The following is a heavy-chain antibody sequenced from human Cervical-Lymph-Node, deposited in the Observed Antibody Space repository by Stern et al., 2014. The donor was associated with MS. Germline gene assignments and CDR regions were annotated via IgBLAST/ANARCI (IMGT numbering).Heavy chain of an antibody. V-gene: IGHV3-53*01. CDR1: GFTVSSNY. CDR2: IYSYENT. J-gene: IGHJ4*02. Sequence: VQLVESGGGLMQPGGSLRLSCKVSGFTVSSNYMNWVRQAPGKGLEWVSLIYSYENTHYADSVKGRFTISRDNSRNTVYLQMNSLRAEDTAIYYCAKDSSGYRELDYWGQGTLVTVSS. D-gene: IGHD3-22*01. CDR3: AKDSSGYRELDY.